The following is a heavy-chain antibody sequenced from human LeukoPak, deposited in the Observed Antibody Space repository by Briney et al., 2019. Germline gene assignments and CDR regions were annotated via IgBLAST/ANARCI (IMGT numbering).Heavy chain of an antibody. CDR3: ARGIQLWSRRTYFYYMDV. V-gene: IGHV3-48*01. Sequence: GGSLRLSCAASGFTFSSYSMNWVRQAPGRGLEWVSYISSSSSTIYYSDSVKGRFTISRDNAKNSLYLQMNSLRAEDTAVYYCARGIQLWSRRTYFYYMDVWGKGTAVTVSS. D-gene: IGHD5-18*01. CDR2: ISSSSSTI. CDR1: GFTFSSYS. J-gene: IGHJ6*03.